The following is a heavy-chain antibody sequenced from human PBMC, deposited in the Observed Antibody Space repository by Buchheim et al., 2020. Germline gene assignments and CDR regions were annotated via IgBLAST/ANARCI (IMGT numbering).Heavy chain of an antibody. J-gene: IGHJ4*02. CDR1: RFTFTTYA. CDR2: ITGDAT. CDR3: ANLYGDREGY. V-gene: IGHV3-23*01. D-gene: IGHD4-17*01. Sequence: EVQLLESGGGLVQPGGSLRLSCTASRFTFTTYAMSWVRQAPGKGLEWVSTITGDATLYADSVKGRFTISRDKSQHTVYLQMNSLRAEDTAVYYCANLYGDREGYWGQGTL.